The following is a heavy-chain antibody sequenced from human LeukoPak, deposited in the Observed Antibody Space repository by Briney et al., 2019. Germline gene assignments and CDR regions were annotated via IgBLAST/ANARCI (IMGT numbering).Heavy chain of an antibody. Sequence: SETLSLTCAVYGGSFSGYYWSWIRQPPGKGLEWTGEINHSGSTNYNPSLKGRVTISVDTSKNQFSLKLSSVTAADTAVYYCARGGSGEYPGAFDIWGQGTMVTVSS. V-gene: IGHV4-34*01. D-gene: IGHD6-6*01. J-gene: IGHJ3*02. CDR3: ARGGSGEYPGAFDI. CDR2: INHSGST. CDR1: GGSFSGYY.